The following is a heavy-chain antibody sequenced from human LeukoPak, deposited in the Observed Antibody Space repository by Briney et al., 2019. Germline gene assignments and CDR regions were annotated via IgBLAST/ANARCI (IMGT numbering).Heavy chain of an antibody. CDR3: ARDTTTAMVSAVDSGSPWFDP. CDR1: GYTFSIYG. Sequence: ASVKVSCKASGYTFSIYGITWVRQAPGQGLEWMGWISAYDGNTNYAQKLQGRVTMTTDTSTSTAYMELRSLRSDDTAVYYCARDTTTAMVSAVDSGSPWFDPWGQGTLVTVSS. J-gene: IGHJ5*02. D-gene: IGHD5-18*01. V-gene: IGHV1-18*01. CDR2: ISAYDGNT.